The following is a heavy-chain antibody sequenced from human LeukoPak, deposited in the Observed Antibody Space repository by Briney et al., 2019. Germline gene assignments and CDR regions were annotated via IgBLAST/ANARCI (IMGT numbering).Heavy chain of an antibody. CDR2: IKQDGSEK. V-gene: IGHV3-7*01. D-gene: IGHD6-19*01. CDR3: ARGTYSSGWYPDAFDI. CDR1: GFTFSSYW. Sequence: GSLRLSCAASGFTFSSYWMSWVRQAPGKGLEWVANIKQDGSEKYYVDSVKGRFTISRDNAKNSLYLQMNSLRAEDTAVYYCARGTYSSGWYPDAFDIWGQGTMVTVSS. J-gene: IGHJ3*02.